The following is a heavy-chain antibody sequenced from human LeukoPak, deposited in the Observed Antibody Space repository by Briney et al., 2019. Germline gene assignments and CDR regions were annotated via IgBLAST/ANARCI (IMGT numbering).Heavy chain of an antibody. J-gene: IGHJ4*02. V-gene: IGHV4-59*01. CDR2: NHYSGST. D-gene: IGHD5-24*01. CDR3: ARAQGGGWLQSYPYYFDY. CDR1: GGSISSYY. Sequence: SETLSSTCTASGGSISSYYWSWIRQPPENRLERIGNNHYSGSTNYNPSLKSRVTISVDTSKNQFSLKLSSVTAADTAVYYCARAQGGGWLQSYPYYFDYWGQGTLVTVSS.